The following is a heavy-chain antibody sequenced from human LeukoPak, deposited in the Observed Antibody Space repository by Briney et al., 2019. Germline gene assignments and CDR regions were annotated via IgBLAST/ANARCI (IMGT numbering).Heavy chain of an antibody. CDR3: ASHYETSGYFGFDI. J-gene: IGHJ3*02. D-gene: IGHD3-22*01. CDR2: IHPGSSNT. V-gene: IGHV5-51*01. Sequence: GESLKISCKGSGYVFTNYWIAWVRQVPEKGLELMGIIHPGSSNTKYGPSFQGQVAISADKSISTAYLHWNNLRASDTAMYYCASHYETSGYFGFDIWGQGTMVTV. CDR1: GYVFTNYW.